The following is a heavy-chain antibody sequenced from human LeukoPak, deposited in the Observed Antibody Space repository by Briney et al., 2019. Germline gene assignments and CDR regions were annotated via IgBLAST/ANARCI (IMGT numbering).Heavy chain of an antibody. CDR1: GGSISTYY. J-gene: IGHJ4*02. D-gene: IGHD1-26*01. CDR3: ARRGPDGSFDY. CDR2: IYYSGRT. Sequence: SETLSLTCTVSGGSISTYYWNWIRQPPGKGLEWIGYIYYSGRTNYNPSLKSRVTISVDTSKNQFSLKLSSVTAADTAVYYCARRGPDGSFDYWGQGTLVTVSS. V-gene: IGHV4-59*08.